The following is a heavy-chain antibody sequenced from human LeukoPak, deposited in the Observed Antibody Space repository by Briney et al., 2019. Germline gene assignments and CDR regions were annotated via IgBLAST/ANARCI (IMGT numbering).Heavy chain of an antibody. J-gene: IGHJ3*02. Sequence: SETLSLTCIVSGGSISSYYWSWIRQPPGKGLEWIGYIYSSGSTNSNPSLKSRVTISVDTSKSQFSLKMTSVTAADTAVYYCARQGSGGRAFDIWGQGTMVIVSS. V-gene: IGHV4-59*08. CDR3: ARQGSGGRAFDI. CDR2: IYSSGST. D-gene: IGHD1-26*01. CDR1: GGSISSYY.